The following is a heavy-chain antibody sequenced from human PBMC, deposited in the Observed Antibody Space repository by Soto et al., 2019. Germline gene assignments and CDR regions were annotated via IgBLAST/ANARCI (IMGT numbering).Heavy chain of an antibody. CDR3: VKGGSSKFDP. CDR1: GGSISRNY. J-gene: IGHJ5*02. D-gene: IGHD1-26*01. Sequence: PSETLSLPCTVSGGSISRNYWSWIRQPPGKGLEWIGYIYYTGSTNYNPSLKSRVTISVDTSKNQFSLKLSSVTAADTAVYYCVKGGSSKFDPWGQGTLVTVSS. CDR2: IYYTGST. V-gene: IGHV4-59*01.